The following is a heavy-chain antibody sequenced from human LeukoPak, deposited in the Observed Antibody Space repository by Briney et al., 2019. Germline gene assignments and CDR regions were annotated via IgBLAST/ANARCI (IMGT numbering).Heavy chain of an antibody. J-gene: IGHJ6*03. Sequence: PSETLSLTCAVYGGSFSGYYWSWIRQPPGKGLEWIGEINHSGSTNYNPSLKSRVTISVDTSKNQFSLKPSSVTAADTAVYYCARGGSYNYYYYYMDVWGKGTTVTVSS. V-gene: IGHV4-34*01. CDR3: ARGGSYNYYYYYMDV. D-gene: IGHD6-6*01. CDR2: INHSGST. CDR1: GGSFSGYY.